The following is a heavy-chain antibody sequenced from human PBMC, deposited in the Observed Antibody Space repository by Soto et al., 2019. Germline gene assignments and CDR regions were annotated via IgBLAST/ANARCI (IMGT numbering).Heavy chain of an antibody. CDR2: ISYSGSI. D-gene: IGHD1-7*01. Sequence: SETLSLTCTFSGCSISSSRYHLGWIRQPTGKGLEWIGSISYSGSIYFNPSLKSRVTISVDTSKNQFSLKLSSVTAADTAIYYCARHPSASDWSYGINWFDPWGQGTLVTVSS. V-gene: IGHV4-39*01. J-gene: IGHJ5*02. CDR3: ARHPSASDWSYGINWFDP. CDR1: GCSISSSRYH.